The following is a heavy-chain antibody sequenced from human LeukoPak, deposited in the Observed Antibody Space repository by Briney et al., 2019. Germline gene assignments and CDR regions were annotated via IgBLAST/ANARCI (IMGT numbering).Heavy chain of an antibody. Sequence: ASVKVSCKASGYTCTGYYMHWVRKAPGQGLEWMGWINPNSGGTNYAQKFQGRVTMTRDTYISTAFMELSRLRSDDTAVYYCASYSDSGSPQYWGQGTLVTVSS. CDR3: ASYSDSGSPQY. CDR2: INPNSGGT. CDR1: GYTCTGYY. V-gene: IGHV1-2*02. J-gene: IGHJ4*02. D-gene: IGHD1-26*01.